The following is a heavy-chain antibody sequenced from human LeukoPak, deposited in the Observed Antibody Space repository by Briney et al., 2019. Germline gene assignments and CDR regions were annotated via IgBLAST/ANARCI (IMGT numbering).Heavy chain of an antibody. CDR2: IIPIFATT. Sequence: SVKVSCKASGGTFSSYAISWVRQAPGQGLEWMGGIIPIFATTNYAQKFQGRVTITTDESTSTAYMELSSLRSEDTAVYYCARKARYCSGGSCYPWFDPWGQGTLVTVSS. D-gene: IGHD2-15*01. J-gene: IGHJ5*02. CDR1: GGTFSSYA. V-gene: IGHV1-69*05. CDR3: ARKARYCSGGSCYPWFDP.